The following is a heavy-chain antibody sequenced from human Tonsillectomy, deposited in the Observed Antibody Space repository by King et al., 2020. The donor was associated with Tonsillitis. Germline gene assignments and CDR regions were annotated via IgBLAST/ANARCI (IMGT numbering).Heavy chain of an antibody. D-gene: IGHD3-22*01. V-gene: IGHV3-21*01. J-gene: IGHJ6*02. Sequence: VQLVESGGGLVKPGGSLRLSCAASGFTFSSYSMNWVRQAPGKGLEWVSSISSSSSYIYYADSVKGRFTISRDNAKNSLYLQMNSLRAEDTAVYYCARKYYYDISGYRDDNFGMDVWGQGTTVTVSS. CDR3: ARKYYYDISGYRDDNFGMDV. CDR2: ISSSSSYI. CDR1: GFTFSSYS.